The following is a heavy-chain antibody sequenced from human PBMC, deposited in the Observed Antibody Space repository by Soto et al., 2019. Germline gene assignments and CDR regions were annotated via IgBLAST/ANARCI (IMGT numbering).Heavy chain of an antibody. Sequence: PSETLSLTCTVSGGSTSGYYWNWIRQSPGRGLEWIGFAYYTGSTNYNPSLESRVSISADTSNSQFSLKLTSVTAADTGVYYCAARSGRNYYGMDGWGQGTTVTVSS. J-gene: IGHJ6*02. D-gene: IGHD3-10*01. CDR2: AYYTGST. V-gene: IGHV4-59*01. CDR3: AARSGRNYYGMDG. CDR1: GGSTSGYY.